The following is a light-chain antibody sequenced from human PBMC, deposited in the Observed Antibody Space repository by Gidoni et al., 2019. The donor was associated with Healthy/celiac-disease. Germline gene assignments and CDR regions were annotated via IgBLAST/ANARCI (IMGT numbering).Light chain of an antibody. V-gene: IGKV1-39*01. CDR3: QQSYSTPPLT. J-gene: IGKJ4*01. Sequence: DIQITQSPSSLSASVGDRVTIPCRASQSISSYLNWYQQKPGKAPKLLIYAASSLQSGVPSRFSCSGSGTDFTLTISSLQPEDFATYYCQQSYSTPPLTFGGGTKVEIK. CDR2: AAS. CDR1: QSISSY.